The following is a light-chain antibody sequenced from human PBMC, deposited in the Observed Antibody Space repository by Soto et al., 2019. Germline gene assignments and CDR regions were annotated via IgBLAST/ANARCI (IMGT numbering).Light chain of an antibody. CDR3: SSYTSSSTYV. J-gene: IGLJ1*01. V-gene: IGLV2-14*01. Sequence: QSVLTHPASVSGSPGQSITISCNGTSSDVGGYNYVSWYQQHPRKAPKLMIYEVSNRPSGVSNRFSGSKSGNTASLTISGLQAEDEADYYCSSYTSSSTYVFGTGTKVTVL. CDR2: EVS. CDR1: SSDVGGYNY.